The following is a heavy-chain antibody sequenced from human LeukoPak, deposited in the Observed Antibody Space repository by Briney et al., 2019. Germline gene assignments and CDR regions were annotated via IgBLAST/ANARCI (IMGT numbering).Heavy chain of an antibody. CDR1: GGSFSASH. CDR3: AREGTSGTHLNWFDP. CDR2: IYGSGST. V-gene: IGHV4-34*01. Sequence: SETLSLTCAVYGGSFSASHWTWIRQPPGKGLEWIGHIYGSGSTNYNPSLKSRVTLSVDTSKNQFSLKLSSVTAADTAVYYCAREGTSGTHLNWFDPWGQGTLVTVSS. J-gene: IGHJ5*02. D-gene: IGHD1-1*01.